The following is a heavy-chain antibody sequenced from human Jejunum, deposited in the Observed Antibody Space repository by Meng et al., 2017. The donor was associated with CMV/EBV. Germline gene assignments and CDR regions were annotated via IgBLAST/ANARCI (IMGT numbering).Heavy chain of an antibody. CDR1: GFTFGIHW. V-gene: IGHV3-7*01. Sequence: AASGFTFGIHWRSGVRQPPGRGPGGVANIKPDGSEMHYVGSVRGQFTVSRDNARKSVYLQMNSMTAEDAAVYFCASGLDPPFDYWGQGSLVTVSS. CDR3: ASGLDPPFDY. CDR2: IKPDGSEM. J-gene: IGHJ4*02.